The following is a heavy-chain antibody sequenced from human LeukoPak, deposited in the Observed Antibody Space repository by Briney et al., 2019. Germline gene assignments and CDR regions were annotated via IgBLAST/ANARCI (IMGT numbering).Heavy chain of an antibody. J-gene: IGHJ4*02. D-gene: IGHD1-7*01. CDR1: GFTFSSYA. CDR3: AKHGANSANYASDY. Sequence: GGSLRLSCAASGFTFSSYAMHWVRQAPGKGLEWVAVISYDGSNKYYADSVKGRFTISRDNSKNTLYLQMNSLRAEDTAVYYCAKHGANSANYASDYWGQGTLVTVSS. CDR2: ISYDGSNK. V-gene: IGHV3-30-3*02.